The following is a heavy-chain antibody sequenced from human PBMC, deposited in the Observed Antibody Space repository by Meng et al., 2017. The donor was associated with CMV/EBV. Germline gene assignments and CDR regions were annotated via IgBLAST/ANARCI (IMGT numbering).Heavy chain of an antibody. V-gene: IGHV3-30*04. Sequence: CAASGFPFSSYAMHWVRQAPGKGLEWVAVISYDGSNKYYADSVKGRFTISRDNSKNTLYLQMNSLRAEDTAVCYCASGVLSSGCDYWGQGTLVTVSS. CDR3: ASGVLSSGCDY. D-gene: IGHD6-19*01. CDR2: ISYDGSNK. CDR1: GFPFSSYA. J-gene: IGHJ4*02.